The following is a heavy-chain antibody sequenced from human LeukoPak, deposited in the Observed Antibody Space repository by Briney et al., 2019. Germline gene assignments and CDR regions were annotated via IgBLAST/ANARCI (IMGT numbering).Heavy chain of an antibody. V-gene: IGHV3-21*06. CDR1: GFTFSSYS. CDR2: ISPSSSYI. J-gene: IGHJ4*02. CDR3: ARDGTGAATPRGADY. D-gene: IGHD2-15*01. Sequence: GGSLRLSCAASGFTFSSYSINWVRQAPGKGLEWVSSISPSSSYIYYADSVKGRFTISRDNAKNSLYLQMNSLRAEDTAVYYCARDGTGAATPRGADYWGQGTLVTVSS.